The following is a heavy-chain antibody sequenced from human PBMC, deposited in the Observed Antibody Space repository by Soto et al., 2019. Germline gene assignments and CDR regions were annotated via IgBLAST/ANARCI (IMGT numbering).Heavy chain of an antibody. V-gene: IGHV3-48*01. CDR3: ARPYCSSTSCYLGYFDY. Sequence: GESLKISCAASGFTFSSYSMNWVRQAPGKGLEWVSYISSSSSTIYYADSVKGRFTISRDNAKNSLYLQMNSLRAEDTAVYYCARPYCSSTSCYLGYFDYWGQGTLVTVSS. D-gene: IGHD2-2*01. CDR1: GFTFSSYS. CDR2: ISSSSSTI. J-gene: IGHJ4*02.